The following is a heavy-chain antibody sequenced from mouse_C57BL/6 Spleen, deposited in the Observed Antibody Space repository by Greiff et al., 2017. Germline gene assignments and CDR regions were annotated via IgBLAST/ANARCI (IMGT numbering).Heavy chain of an antibody. D-gene: IGHD2-3*01. CDR3: ASGMATY. Sequence: EVQLVESGPGLVKPSQSLSLTCSVTGYSITSGYYWNWIRQFPGNKLEWMGYISYDGSNNYNPSLKNRISITRDTSKNQFFLKLNSVTTEDTATYYCASGMATYWGQGTLVTVSA. J-gene: IGHJ3*01. CDR2: ISYDGSN. CDR1: GYSITSGYY. V-gene: IGHV3-6*01.